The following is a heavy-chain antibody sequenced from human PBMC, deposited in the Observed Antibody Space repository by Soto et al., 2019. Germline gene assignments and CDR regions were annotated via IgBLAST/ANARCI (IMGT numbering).Heavy chain of an antibody. J-gene: IGHJ6*02. CDR3: ARTESGYSYGFADV. D-gene: IGHD5-18*01. V-gene: IGHV5-51*01. CDR2: IYPGDSET. CDR1: GYSFTSYW. Sequence: PGESLKISCKGSGYSFTSYWIGWVRQMPGKGLEWMGIIYPGDSETRYSPSFQGQVAISVDKSISTAYVQWSSLKASDSAMYYCARTESGYSYGFADVWGQGTTVTVSS.